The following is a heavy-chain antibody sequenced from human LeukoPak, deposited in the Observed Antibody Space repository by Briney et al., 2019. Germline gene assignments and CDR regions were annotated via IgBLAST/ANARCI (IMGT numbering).Heavy chain of an antibody. Sequence: PSETLSLTCTVSGGSVSSYYWSWIRQPPGEGLEWIGYIYYSGSTNYNPSLKSRVTISVDTSKNQFSLKLSSVTAADTAVYYCARGPPYSSSWYGGYNWFDPWGQGTLVTVSS. J-gene: IGHJ5*02. CDR2: IYYSGST. CDR3: ARGPPYSSSWYGGYNWFDP. D-gene: IGHD6-13*01. V-gene: IGHV4-59*02. CDR1: GGSVSSYY.